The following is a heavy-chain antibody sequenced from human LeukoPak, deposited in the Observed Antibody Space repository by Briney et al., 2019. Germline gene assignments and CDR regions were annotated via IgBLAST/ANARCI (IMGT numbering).Heavy chain of an antibody. CDR1: GFTFSDYY. D-gene: IGHD5-24*01. Sequence: PGGSLRLSCAASGFTFSDYYMSWIRQAPGKGLEWVSYISSSGSTIYYADSVKGRFTISRDNAKNSLYLQMNSLRAEDTAVYYCARVSRDGYNYSGYYYYYYMDVWGKGTTVTVSS. CDR3: ARVSRDGYNYSGYYYYYYMDV. CDR2: ISSSGSTI. J-gene: IGHJ6*03. V-gene: IGHV3-11*04.